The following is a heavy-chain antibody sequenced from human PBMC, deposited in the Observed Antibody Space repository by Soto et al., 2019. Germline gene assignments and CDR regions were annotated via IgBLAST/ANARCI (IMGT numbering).Heavy chain of an antibody. V-gene: IGHV1-69*13. CDR3: ARDRRIAARPAIFSFDY. D-gene: IGHD6-6*01. J-gene: IGHJ4*02. CDR1: GGTFSSYA. Sequence: SVKVSCKASGGTFSSYAISWVRQAPGQGLEWMGGIIPIFGTANYAQKFQGRVTITADESTSTAYMELSSLRSEDTAVYYCARDRRIAARPAIFSFDYWGQGTLVTVSS. CDR2: IIPIFGTA.